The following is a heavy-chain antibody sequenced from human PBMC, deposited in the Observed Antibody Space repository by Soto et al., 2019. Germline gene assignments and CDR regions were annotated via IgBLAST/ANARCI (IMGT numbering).Heavy chain of an antibody. D-gene: IGHD6-6*01. CDR1: GGSISSSSYY. Sequence: SETLSLTCTVSGGSISSSSYYWGWIRQPPGKGLEWIGSIYYSGSTYYNTSLKSRVTISVDTSKNQFSLKLSSVTAADTAVYYCARSPIAAHWFDPWGQGTLVTVSS. CDR3: ARSPIAAHWFDP. V-gene: IGHV4-39*01. J-gene: IGHJ5*02. CDR2: IYYSGST.